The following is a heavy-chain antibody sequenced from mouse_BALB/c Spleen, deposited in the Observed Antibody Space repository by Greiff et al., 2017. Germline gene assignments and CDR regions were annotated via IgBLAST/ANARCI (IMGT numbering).Heavy chain of an antibody. CDR2: IRNKANGYTT. CDR1: GFTFTDYY. D-gene: IGHD1-1*01. V-gene: IGHV7-3*02. CDR3: ASSYGSSSGGFDY. Sequence: EVKLVESGGGLVQPGGSLRLYCATSGFTFTDYYMSWVRQPPGKALEWLGFIRNKANGYTTEYSASVKGRFTISRDNSQSILYLQMNTLRAEDSATYYCASSYGSSSGGFDYWGQGTTLTVSS. J-gene: IGHJ2*01.